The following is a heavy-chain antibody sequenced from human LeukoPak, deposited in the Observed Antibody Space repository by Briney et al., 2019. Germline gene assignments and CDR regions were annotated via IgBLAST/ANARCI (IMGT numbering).Heavy chain of an antibody. CDR1: GFTFSSYS. Sequence: GGSLRLSCAASGFTFSSYSMNWVRQAPGKGLEWVSSISSSSSYIYYADSVKGRFTISRDNAKNSLYLQMNSLRAEDTAVYYCAREGSLTYYYGSGSYSPGYWGQGTLVTVSP. J-gene: IGHJ4*02. D-gene: IGHD3-10*01. CDR3: AREGSLTYYYGSGSYSPGY. CDR2: ISSSSSYI. V-gene: IGHV3-21*01.